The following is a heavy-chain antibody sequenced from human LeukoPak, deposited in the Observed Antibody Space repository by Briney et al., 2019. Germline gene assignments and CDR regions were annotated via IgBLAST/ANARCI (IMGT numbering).Heavy chain of an antibody. CDR2: IIPIFGTA. D-gene: IGHD3-9*01. Sequence: SVKVSCKASGGTFSSYAISWVRQAPGQGLEWMGRIIPIFGTANYAQKFQGRVTITTDESTSTAYMELSSLRPEDTAVYYCARSYYDILTGFDYWGQGTLVTVSS. CDR1: GGTFSSYA. CDR3: ARSYYDILTGFDY. V-gene: IGHV1-69*05. J-gene: IGHJ4*02.